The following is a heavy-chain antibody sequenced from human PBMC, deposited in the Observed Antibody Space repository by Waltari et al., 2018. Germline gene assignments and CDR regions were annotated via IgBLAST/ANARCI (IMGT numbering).Heavy chain of an antibody. D-gene: IGHD2-8*01. CDR2: MSGASDNT. CDR1: GFTFSRYA. J-gene: IGHJ4*02. CDR3: ARTPSTGAVYYFDF. Sequence: EVNLVESGGALVQPGGSLRLSCAASGFTFSRYAMNWVRQASGKGLEWVSGMSGASDNTYYADSVEGRVTISRDNSKDTLYLQIHSLRAEDTAIYFCARTPSTGAVYYFDFWGQGTLVSVSS. V-gene: IGHV3-23*04.